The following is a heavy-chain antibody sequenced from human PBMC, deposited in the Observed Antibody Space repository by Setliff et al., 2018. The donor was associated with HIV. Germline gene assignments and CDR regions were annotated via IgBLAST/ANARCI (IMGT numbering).Heavy chain of an antibody. J-gene: IGHJ4*02. V-gene: IGHV4-39*01. Sequence: PSETLSLTCTVSGGSASNSRYYWAWIRQPPGKGLEYIGSIHYNERTYYNPSLKGRFTISRDNSKNTLYLQMNSLSAEDTALHYCANLIGEADTPYWGQGTLVTVSS. CDR1: GGSASNSRYY. CDR2: IHYNERT. CDR3: ANLIGEADTPY. D-gene: IGHD6-13*01.